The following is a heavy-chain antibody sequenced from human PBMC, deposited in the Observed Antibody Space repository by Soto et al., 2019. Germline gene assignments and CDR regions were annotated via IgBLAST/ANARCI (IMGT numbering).Heavy chain of an antibody. CDR1: GGSISRYY. Sequence: QVQLQESGPGLVKPSETLSLTCSVSGGSISRYYWSWIRQPPGKGLEWIGYIYYTGSTNYNPSLKSRITISLDTSKNQFSLELSSVTAAETAVYYCARHGLYYYGSGSYYDSWFDPWGQGNLVTVSS. J-gene: IGHJ5*02. V-gene: IGHV4-59*08. CDR3: ARHGLYYYGSGSYYDSWFDP. CDR2: IYYTGST. D-gene: IGHD3-10*01.